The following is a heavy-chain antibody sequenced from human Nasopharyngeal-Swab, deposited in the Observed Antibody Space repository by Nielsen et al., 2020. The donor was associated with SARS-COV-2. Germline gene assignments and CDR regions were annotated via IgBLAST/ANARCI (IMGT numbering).Heavy chain of an antibody. CDR3: ARAMGGSYREPFDY. D-gene: IGHD1-26*01. J-gene: IGHJ4*02. CDR1: GFTFSSYA. Sequence: GESLKISCAASGFTFSSYAMHWVRQAPGKGLEWVAVISYDGSNKYYADSVKGRFTISRDNSKNTLYLQMNSLRAEDTAVYYCARAMGGSYREPFDYWGQGTLVTVSS. CDR2: ISYDGSNK. V-gene: IGHV3-30*04.